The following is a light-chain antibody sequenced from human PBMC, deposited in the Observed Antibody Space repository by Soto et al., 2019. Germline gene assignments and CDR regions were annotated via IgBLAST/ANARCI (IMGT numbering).Light chain of an antibody. V-gene: IGKV1-12*01. Sequence: DIQMTQSPSSVSASVGDTVAITCRASQGGSSRLAWYQQKPGTAPKVLISVASSLQSGVPSRFSGSGSGTDFTLTISSLQPEDFATYYCQQTNSYPLTFGGGNKVEIK. CDR1: QGGSSR. CDR3: QQTNSYPLT. J-gene: IGKJ4*02. CDR2: VAS.